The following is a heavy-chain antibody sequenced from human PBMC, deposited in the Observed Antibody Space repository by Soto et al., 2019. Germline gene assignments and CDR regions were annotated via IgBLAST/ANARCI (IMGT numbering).Heavy chain of an antibody. Sequence: EVQLVESGGGLVQPGGSLRLSCATSGFTFSDHHMDWVRQAPGRGLEWVGRSRNKANSHTTEYVASVKGRFTISRDDSEDSLYLQMDSLKTEDTAVYYCVRVFDCSSTSCSYYFDYWGQGTRVTVSS. CDR2: SRNKANSHTT. D-gene: IGHD2-2*01. J-gene: IGHJ4*02. CDR1: GFTFSDHH. V-gene: IGHV3-72*01. CDR3: VRVFDCSSTSCSYYFDY.